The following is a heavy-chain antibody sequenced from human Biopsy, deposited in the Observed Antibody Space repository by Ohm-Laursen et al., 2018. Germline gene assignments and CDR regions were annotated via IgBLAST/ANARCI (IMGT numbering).Heavy chain of an antibody. CDR1: GGFLSSYY. V-gene: IGHV4-4*07. J-gene: IGHJ3*02. D-gene: IGHD3-22*01. CDR3: ARWTPEYDSSRYYLDAFDI. Sequence: SETLSLTCTVSGGFLSSYYWSWIRQPAGKGLEWIGRIYSSGSTNYNPSLKSRVTLSMDTSKRQFSLKLSFVTAADTAVYYCARWTPEYDSSRYYLDAFDIWGQGTKVTVSS. CDR2: IYSSGST.